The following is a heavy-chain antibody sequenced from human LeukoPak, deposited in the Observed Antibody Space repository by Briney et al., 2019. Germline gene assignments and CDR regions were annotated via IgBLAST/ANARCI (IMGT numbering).Heavy chain of an antibody. Sequence: ETLRLSCAASGFTFSNAWLTWVRQAPGKGLEWVSIIYSGGSTYYADSVKGRFTISRDNSKNTLYLQMDSLRAEDTAVYYCARANSGSHSYFQHWGQGTLVTVSS. CDR1: GFTFSNAW. D-gene: IGHD1-26*01. V-gene: IGHV3-53*01. J-gene: IGHJ1*01. CDR3: ARANSGSHSYFQH. CDR2: IYSGGST.